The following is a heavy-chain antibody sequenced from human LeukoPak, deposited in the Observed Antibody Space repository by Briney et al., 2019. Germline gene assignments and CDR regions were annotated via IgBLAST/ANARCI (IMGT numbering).Heavy chain of an antibody. V-gene: IGHV3-64*02. D-gene: IGHD1-26*01. Sequence: GGSLRLSCAASGFTFSSYSMHWVRQAPGKGPEFVSVIGGGGVTTFYADSVKDRFTISRDNSKNTLYLEMGSLRAEDMAVYYCAREGGGSGLWYYDLWGRGTLVTVSS. CDR2: IGGGGVTT. CDR3: AREGGGSGLWYYDL. CDR1: GFTFSSYS. J-gene: IGHJ2*01.